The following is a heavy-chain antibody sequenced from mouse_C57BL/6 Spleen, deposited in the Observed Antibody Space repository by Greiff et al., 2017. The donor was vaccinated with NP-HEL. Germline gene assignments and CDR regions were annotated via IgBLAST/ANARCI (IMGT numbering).Heavy chain of an antibody. J-gene: IGHJ2*01. CDR1: GYTFTSYG. V-gene: IGHV1-81*01. CDR3: ARYDSYGNYFDY. D-gene: IGHD1-1*01. CDR2: IYPRSGNT. Sequence: VQLQQSGAELARPGASVKLSCKASGYTFTSYGISWVKQRTGQGLEWIGEIYPRSGNTYYNEKFKGKATLTAAKSSSTAYMELRSLTSEDSAVYFCARYDSYGNYFDYWGQGTTLTVSS.